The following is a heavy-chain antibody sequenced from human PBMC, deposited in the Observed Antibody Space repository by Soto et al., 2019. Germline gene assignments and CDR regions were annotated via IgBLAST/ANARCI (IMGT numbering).Heavy chain of an antibody. CDR2: INPSGGST. J-gene: IGHJ6*02. D-gene: IGHD3-10*01. V-gene: IGHV1-46*01. Sequence: GASVKVSCKASGYTFTSYYMHWVRQAPGQGLEWMGIINPSGGSTSYAQKFQGRVTMTRDTSTSTVYMELSSLRSEDTAVYYCARDISPPITMVRGVLWAYYGMDVWGQGTTVTVSS. CDR3: ARDISPPITMVRGVLWAYYGMDV. CDR1: GYTFTSYY.